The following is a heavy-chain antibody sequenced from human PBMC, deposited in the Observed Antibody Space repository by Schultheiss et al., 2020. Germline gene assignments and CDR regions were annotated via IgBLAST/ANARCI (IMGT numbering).Heavy chain of an antibody. CDR3: ASGGQQLDYYYYGMDV. D-gene: IGHD6-13*01. CDR2: IYYSGST. Sequence: SETLSLTCTVSGGSISSYYWSWIRQPPGKGLEWTGYIYYSGSTNYNPSLKSRVTISVDTSKNQFSLKLSSVTAADTAVYYCASGGQQLDYYYYGMDVWGQGTTVT. V-gene: IGHV4-59*01. J-gene: IGHJ6*02. CDR1: GGSISSYY.